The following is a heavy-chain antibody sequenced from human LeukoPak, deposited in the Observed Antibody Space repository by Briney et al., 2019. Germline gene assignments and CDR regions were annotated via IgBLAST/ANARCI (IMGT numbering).Heavy chain of an antibody. Sequence: SETLSLTCTVSGGSISSYYWSWIRQPPGKGLEWIGYIYYSGSTNYNPSLKSRVTISVDTSKNQFSLKLSSVTAADTAVYYCARVSQGPDRVYYYDSSAWDQGTLVTVSS. J-gene: IGHJ5*02. D-gene: IGHD3-22*01. CDR2: IYYSGST. V-gene: IGHV4-59*12. CDR3: ARVSQGPDRVYYYDSSA. CDR1: GGSISSYY.